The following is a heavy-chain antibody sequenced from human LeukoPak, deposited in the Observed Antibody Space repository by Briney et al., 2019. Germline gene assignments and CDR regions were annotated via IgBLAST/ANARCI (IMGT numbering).Heavy chain of an antibody. CDR3: ARNMDYYGSGRD. Sequence: GSLRLSCAASGFTFNGYWMSWVRQPPGKGLEWIGSIYYSGSTYYNPSLKSRVTISVDTSKNQFSLKLSSVTAADTAVYYCARNMDYYGSGRDWGQGTLVTVSS. J-gene: IGHJ4*02. V-gene: IGHV4-38-2*01. D-gene: IGHD3-10*01. CDR1: GFTFNGYW. CDR2: IYYSGST.